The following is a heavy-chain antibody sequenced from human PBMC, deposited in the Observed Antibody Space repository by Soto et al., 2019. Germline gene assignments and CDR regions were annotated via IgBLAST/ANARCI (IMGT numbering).Heavy chain of an antibody. CDR2: IYAPGTT. V-gene: IGHV4-4*07. J-gene: IGHJ5*02. CDR1: GASISGFY. D-gene: IGHD1-1*01. CDR3: VRDGTKTLRDWFDP. Sequence: KASETLSLTCTVSGASISGFYWSWIRKSAGKGLEWIGRIYAPGTTDYNPSLKSRVMMSVDTSKKQFSLKLRSVTAADTAVYYCVRDGTKTLRDWFDPWGQGISVTVSS.